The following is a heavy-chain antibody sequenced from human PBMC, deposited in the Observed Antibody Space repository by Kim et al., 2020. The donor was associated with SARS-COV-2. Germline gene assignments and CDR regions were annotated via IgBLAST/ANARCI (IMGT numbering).Heavy chain of an antibody. V-gene: IGHV3-21*06. CDR3: ASWDTVLGIVNNQHWFDP. J-gene: IGHJ5*02. CDR2: ISNTGSDI. Sequence: GGSLRLSCAASGFMFSNYHMNWVRQAPGKGLEWISFISNTGSDIAYADSVKGRFTISRDNAKNSLYLQINSLRAEDTAVYFCASWDTVLGIVNNQHWFDPWGQGTLVTVSS. D-gene: IGHD5-18*01. CDR1: GFMFSNYH.